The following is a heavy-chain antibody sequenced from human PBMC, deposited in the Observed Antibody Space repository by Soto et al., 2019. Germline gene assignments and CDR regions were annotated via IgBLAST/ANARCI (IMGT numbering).Heavy chain of an antibody. D-gene: IGHD2-2*01. Sequence: SETLSLTCAVYGGSFSGYYWSWIRQPPGKGLEWIGEINHSGSTNYNPSLKSRVTISVDTSKNQFSLKLSSVTAADTAVYYCARGTNDIVVVPAAWYYYYYMDVWGKGTTVTVSS. V-gene: IGHV4-34*01. J-gene: IGHJ6*03. CDR1: GGSFSGYY. CDR3: ARGTNDIVVVPAAWYYYYYMDV. CDR2: INHSGST.